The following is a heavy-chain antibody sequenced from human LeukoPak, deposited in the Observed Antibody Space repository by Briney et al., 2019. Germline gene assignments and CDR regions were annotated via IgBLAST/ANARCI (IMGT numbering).Heavy chain of an antibody. CDR1: GFTFDDYA. Sequence: PGRSLRLSCAASGFTFDDYAMHWVRPAPGKGLEWVSGISWNSGSIGYADSVKGRFTISRDNAKNSLYLQMNSLRAEDTALYYCAKAPGIAVAGADLYYFDYWGQGTLVTVSS. D-gene: IGHD6-19*01. CDR2: ISWNSGSI. J-gene: IGHJ4*02. V-gene: IGHV3-9*01. CDR3: AKAPGIAVAGADLYYFDY.